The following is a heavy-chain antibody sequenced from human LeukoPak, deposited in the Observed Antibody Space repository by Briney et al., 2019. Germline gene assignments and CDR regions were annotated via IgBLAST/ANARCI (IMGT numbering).Heavy chain of an antibody. CDR3: ASLELPIDY. Sequence: GGSLRPSGAASAFTFSSYAMHWARQAPGKGLEWVAVISYDGSNKYYADSVKGRFTISRDNSKNTLYLQMNSLRAEDTAVYYCASLELPIDYWGQGTLVTVSS. CDR2: ISYDGSNK. J-gene: IGHJ4*02. V-gene: IGHV3-30*08. D-gene: IGHD1-7*01. CDR1: AFTFSSYA.